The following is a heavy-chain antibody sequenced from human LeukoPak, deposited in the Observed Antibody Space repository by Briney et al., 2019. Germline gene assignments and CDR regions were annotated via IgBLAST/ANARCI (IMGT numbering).Heavy chain of an antibody. J-gene: IGHJ4*02. CDR3: ARHVLEVYCSGGSCYKLSPVDY. CDR2: IYYSGST. CDR1: GGSISSSSYY. Sequence: SETLSLTCTVSGGSISSSSYYWGWIRQPPGKGLEWIGSIYYSGSTYYNPSLKSRVTISVDTSKNQFSLKLGSVTAADTAVYYCARHVLEVYCSGGSCYKLSPVDYWGQGTLVTVSS. D-gene: IGHD2-15*01. V-gene: IGHV4-39*01.